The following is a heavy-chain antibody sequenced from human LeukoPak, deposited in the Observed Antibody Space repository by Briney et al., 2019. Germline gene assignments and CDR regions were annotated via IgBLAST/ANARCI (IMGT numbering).Heavy chain of an antibody. CDR2: IWYDGSNK. V-gene: IGHV3-33*01. CDR3: ARGRGVDLIDY. CDR1: GFTSSSYG. J-gene: IGHJ4*02. Sequence: GGSLRLSCAASGFTSSSYGMHWVRQAPGKGLEWVAVIWYDGSNKYYADSVKGRFTISRDNSKNTLYLQMNSLRAEDTAVYYCARGRGVDLIDYWGQGTLVTVSS. D-gene: IGHD3-10*01.